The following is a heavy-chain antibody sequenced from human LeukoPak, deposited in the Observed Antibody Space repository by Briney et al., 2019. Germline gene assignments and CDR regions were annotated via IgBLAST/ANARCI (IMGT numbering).Heavy chain of an antibody. J-gene: IGHJ4*02. CDR2: IKQDGSTK. V-gene: IGHV3-7*01. CDR1: GFTFNNYW. D-gene: IGHD6-6*01. CDR3: ARIGYSSSCFDY. Sequence: GGSLTLSCAASGFTFNNYWMSWVRQAPGKGLEWVANIKQDGSTKYYMDSVKGRFTISRDNAKNSVYLQMNSLRAEDTAVYYCARIGYSSSCFDYWGQGTLVTVPS.